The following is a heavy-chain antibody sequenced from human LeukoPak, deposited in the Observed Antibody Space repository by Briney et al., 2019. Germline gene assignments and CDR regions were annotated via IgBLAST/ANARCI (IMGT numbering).Heavy chain of an antibody. CDR1: GFTFTRYW. CDR3: ARVSRSGYYGEY. D-gene: IGHD3-3*01. J-gene: IGHJ4*02. Sequence: GGSLRLSCAASGFTFTRYWMAWVRQAPGKGLEWVANIKQDGSEQYHVDSVRGRFTMSRDNARSSLSLQMDSPRAEDTAVYYCARVSRSGYYGEYWGQGTPVTVSS. V-gene: IGHV3-7*01. CDR2: IKQDGSEQ.